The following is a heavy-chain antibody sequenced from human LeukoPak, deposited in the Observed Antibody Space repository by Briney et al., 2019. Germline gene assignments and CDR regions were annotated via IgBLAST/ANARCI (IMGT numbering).Heavy chain of an antibody. CDR1: GGSISSGGYY. CDR2: INHSGST. D-gene: IGHD6-19*01. J-gene: IGHJ4*02. Sequence: SQTLSLTCTVSGGSISSGGYYWSWIRQHPGKGLEWIGEINHSGSTNYNPSLKSRVTISVDTSKNQFSLKLSSVTAADTAVYYCARGRDSSGWCFDYWGQGTLVTVSS. V-gene: IGHV4-31*03. CDR3: ARGRDSSGWCFDY.